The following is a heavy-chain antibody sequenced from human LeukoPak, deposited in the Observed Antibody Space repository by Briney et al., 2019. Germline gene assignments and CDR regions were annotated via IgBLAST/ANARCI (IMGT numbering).Heavy chain of an antibody. CDR1: GFTFSSYA. Sequence: LPGRSLRLSCAASGFTFSSYAMHWVRQAPGKGLEWVAVISYDGSNKYYADSVKGRFTISRDNSKNTLYLQMNSLRAEDTAVYYCARERRRITMIVLSHWGQGTLVTVSS. D-gene: IGHD3-22*01. J-gene: IGHJ4*02. CDR3: ARERRRITMIVLSH. V-gene: IGHV3-30-3*01. CDR2: ISYDGSNK.